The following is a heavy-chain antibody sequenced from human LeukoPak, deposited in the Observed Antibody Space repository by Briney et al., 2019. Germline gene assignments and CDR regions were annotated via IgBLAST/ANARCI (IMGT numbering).Heavy chain of an antibody. J-gene: IGHJ4*02. CDR1: GGSFSAYY. CDR3: ATEKGYNAY. D-gene: IGHD5-24*01. V-gene: IGHV4-34*01. Sequence: KPSETLSLTCAVYGGSFSAYYWSWIRQSPGKGLEWIGEIHHSGSTKYNPSLKSRVTISVDMSQSQFSLKLTSVTAADTAFYYCATEKGYNAYWGQGILVTVSS. CDR2: IHHSGST.